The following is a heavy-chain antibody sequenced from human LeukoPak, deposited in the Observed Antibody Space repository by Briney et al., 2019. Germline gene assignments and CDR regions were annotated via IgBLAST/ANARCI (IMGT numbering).Heavy chain of an antibody. Sequence: ASVKVSCTPSGGTFSSYAISWVRQAPGQGLEWMGGIIPIFGTANYAQKFQGRVTITTDESTSTAYMELSSLRSEDTAVYYCARAYYDSSGYYLFDYWGQGTLVTVSS. J-gene: IGHJ4*02. CDR2: IIPIFGTA. CDR1: GGTFSSYA. V-gene: IGHV1-69*05. CDR3: ARAYYDSSGYYLFDY. D-gene: IGHD3-22*01.